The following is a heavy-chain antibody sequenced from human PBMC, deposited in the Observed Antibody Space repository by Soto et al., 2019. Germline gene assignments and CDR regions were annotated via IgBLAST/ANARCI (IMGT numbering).Heavy chain of an antibody. V-gene: IGHV1-3*04. D-gene: IGHD6-13*01. Sequence: QVQLVQSGAEVKKPGASVKVSCKASAYTFTSYAMHWVRQAPGQRLEWMGSINTANDNTRYSQNFQGSVTITRDPFASTAYMELSSLNSEDTVVYYCARGSSWSYFDYWGQGTLVTVSS. J-gene: IGHJ4*02. CDR3: ARGSSWSYFDY. CDR2: INTANDNT. CDR1: AYTFTSYA.